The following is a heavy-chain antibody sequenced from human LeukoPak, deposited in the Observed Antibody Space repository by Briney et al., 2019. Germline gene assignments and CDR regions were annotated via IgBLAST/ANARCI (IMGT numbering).Heavy chain of an antibody. Sequence: SETLSLTCAAYGGSFSGYYWSWIRQPPGKGLEWIGAINHSGSTNYNPSLKSRVTISVDTSKNQFSLKLSSVTAADTAVYYCARAASTGAQGYYGMDVWGQGTTVTVSS. CDR1: GGSFSGYY. D-gene: IGHD1-26*01. CDR3: ARAASTGAQGYYGMDV. V-gene: IGHV4-34*01. CDR2: INHSGST. J-gene: IGHJ6*02.